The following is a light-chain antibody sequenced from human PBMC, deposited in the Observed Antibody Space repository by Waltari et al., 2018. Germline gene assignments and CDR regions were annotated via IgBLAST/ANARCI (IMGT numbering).Light chain of an antibody. CDR3: QQRSKWPLT. V-gene: IGKV3-11*01. Sequence: EIVLTQSPATLSLSPGERATLSCRARQSVGISLAWYQQKPGQAPRLLIYDASNRATGIPVRFSGSGSGTDFTLTISSLEPEDFAVYYCQQRSKWPLTFGQGTKVEIK. CDR2: DAS. CDR1: QSVGIS. J-gene: IGKJ1*01.